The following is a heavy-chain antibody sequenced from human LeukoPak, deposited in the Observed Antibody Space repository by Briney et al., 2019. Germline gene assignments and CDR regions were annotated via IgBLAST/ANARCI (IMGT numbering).Heavy chain of an antibody. CDR3: AKAGRWWLSMDV. V-gene: IGHV3-30*01. J-gene: IGHJ6*02. D-gene: IGHD2-15*01. CDR1: GFAFSTYA. CDR2: ISYDGSNK. Sequence: GGSLRLSCAASGFAFSTYAVRWVRQAPGKGLQWVAVISYDGSNKYYADSVKGRFTISRDNSKNTLYLQMNSLRAEDTALYYCAKAGRWWLSMDVWGQGTTVTVSS.